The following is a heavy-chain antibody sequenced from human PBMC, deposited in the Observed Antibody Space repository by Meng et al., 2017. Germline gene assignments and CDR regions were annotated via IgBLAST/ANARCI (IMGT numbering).Heavy chain of an antibody. J-gene: IGHJ4*02. Sequence: VGPVGSGGGVVQPGSFLRLSCAAYGFTFGSYAMHWVRQAPGKGLEWVAVISYDGSNKYYADSVKGRFTISRDNSKNTLYLQMNSLRAEDTAVYYCARGQNWNYFGFFDYWGQGTLVTVSS. D-gene: IGHD1-7*01. V-gene: IGHV3-30*01. CDR1: GFTFGSYA. CDR2: ISYDGSNK. CDR3: ARGQNWNYFGFFDY.